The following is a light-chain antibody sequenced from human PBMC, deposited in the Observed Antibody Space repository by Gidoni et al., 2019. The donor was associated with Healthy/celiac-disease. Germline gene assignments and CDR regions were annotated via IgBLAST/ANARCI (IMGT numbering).Light chain of an antibody. J-gene: IGKJ1*01. CDR3: QQDNSTAWT. Sequence: IVMTQSPDSLALYLGERATTNCKSSQSVLYSSNSKNYLAWYQQKPGQPTKLLICWASTRESGVHDRCSGSGAGKDFTLTSSSLQAEDVVVYYCQQDNSTAWTFGQGTKVEIK. CDR1: QSVLYSSNSKNY. V-gene: IGKV4-1*01. CDR2: WAS.